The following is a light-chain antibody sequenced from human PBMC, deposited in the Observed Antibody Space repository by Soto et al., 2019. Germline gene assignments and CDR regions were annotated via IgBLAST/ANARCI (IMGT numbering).Light chain of an antibody. J-gene: IGKJ4*01. Sequence: DIQMTQSPSSLSASVRDRVTITCRASQSISSYLNWYQQKPGKAPKLLIYGASTLESGVPSRFSGSGSGTDFTLTISSLQPEDFATYYCQQSYSVPLTFGGGTKVEIK. CDR2: GAS. CDR1: QSISSY. V-gene: IGKV1-39*01. CDR3: QQSYSVPLT.